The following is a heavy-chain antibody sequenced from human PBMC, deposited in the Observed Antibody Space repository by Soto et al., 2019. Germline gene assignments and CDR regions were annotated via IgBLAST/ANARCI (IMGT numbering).Heavy chain of an antibody. Sequence: SETLSLTCTVAGGSINNHYLSWIRQPPGKGLEWIGYIYYTGSTNYNPSLKSRVTMSVDTSKNQFSLNLTSLTAADTAIYYCARANWDSEYWGQGDLLTVSS. D-gene: IGHD7-27*01. CDR2: IYYTGST. V-gene: IGHV4-59*11. CDR3: ARANWDSEY. J-gene: IGHJ4*02. CDR1: GGSINNHY.